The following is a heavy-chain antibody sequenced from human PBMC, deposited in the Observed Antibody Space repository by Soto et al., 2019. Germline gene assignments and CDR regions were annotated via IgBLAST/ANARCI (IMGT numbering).Heavy chain of an antibody. CDR1: GYTLTELS. V-gene: IGHV1-24*01. D-gene: IGHD2-21*01. CDR3: ARDAYCSGSDCYSNDFHH. J-gene: IGHJ1*01. CDR2: FDPEDGET. Sequence: ASVKVSCKVSGYTLTELSMHWVRQAPGKGLEWMGGFDPEDGETIYAQKFQGRVTMTEDTSTDTAYMELSSLRSDDTAVYYCARDAYCSGSDCYSNDFHHWGQGTLVTVSS.